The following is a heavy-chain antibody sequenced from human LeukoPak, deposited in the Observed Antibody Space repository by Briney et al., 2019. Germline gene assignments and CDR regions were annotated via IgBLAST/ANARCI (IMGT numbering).Heavy chain of an antibody. CDR1: GFTFSSYS. CDR3: ARDQYYYDSSGYSRHFDY. J-gene: IGHJ4*02. Sequence: GGSLRLSCAASGFTFSSYSMNWVRQAPGKGLEWVSSISSSSSYIYYADSVKGRFTISRDNAKNTLYLQMNSLRAEDTAVYYCARDQYYYDSSGYSRHFDYWGQGTLVTVSS. V-gene: IGHV3-21*01. D-gene: IGHD3-22*01. CDR2: ISSSSSYI.